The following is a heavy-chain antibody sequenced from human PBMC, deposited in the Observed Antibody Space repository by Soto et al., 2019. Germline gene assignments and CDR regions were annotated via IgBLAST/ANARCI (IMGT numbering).Heavy chain of an antibody. V-gene: IGHV1-3*01. D-gene: IGHD6-19*01. CDR2: INAGNGNT. Sequence: QVQLVQSGAEVKKPGASVKVSCKASGYTFTSYAMHWVRQAPGQRLEWMGWINAGNGNTKYSQKFQGRVTITRDTSASTAYMELSSLRSEDTAVYYCVRELSSGWYVFHYYYGMDVWGQGTTVTVSS. CDR3: VRELSSGWYVFHYYYGMDV. CDR1: GYTFTSYA. J-gene: IGHJ6*02.